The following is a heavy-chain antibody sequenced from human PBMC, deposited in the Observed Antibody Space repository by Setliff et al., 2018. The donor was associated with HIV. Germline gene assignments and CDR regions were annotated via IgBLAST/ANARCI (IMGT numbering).Heavy chain of an antibody. Sequence: SETLSLTCTVSGGSSSSRSYYWGWIRQPPGKGLEWIGSIYSSGSTYYNPPLKSRVTMSVDPSKNQFSLRLNSVTAADTAVYYCARGTWIQLSALALFDYWGQGTLVTVSS. D-gene: IGHD5-18*01. CDR1: GGSSSSRSYY. CDR3: ARGTWIQLSALALFDY. CDR2: IYSSGST. V-gene: IGHV4-39*07. J-gene: IGHJ4*02.